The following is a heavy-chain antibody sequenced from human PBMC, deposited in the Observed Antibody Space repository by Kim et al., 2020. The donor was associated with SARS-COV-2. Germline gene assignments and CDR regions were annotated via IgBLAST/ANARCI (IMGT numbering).Heavy chain of an antibody. CDR2: IYYSGST. CDR1: GGSISSYY. Sequence: SETLSLTCTVSGGSISSYYWSWIRQPPGKGLEWIGYIYYSGSTNYNPSLKSRVTISVDTSKNQFSLKLSSVTAVDTAVYYCARDYYGSGSYYNAFDIWGQGTMVTVSS. D-gene: IGHD3-10*01. V-gene: IGHV4-59*13. J-gene: IGHJ3*02. CDR3: ARDYYGSGSYYNAFDI.